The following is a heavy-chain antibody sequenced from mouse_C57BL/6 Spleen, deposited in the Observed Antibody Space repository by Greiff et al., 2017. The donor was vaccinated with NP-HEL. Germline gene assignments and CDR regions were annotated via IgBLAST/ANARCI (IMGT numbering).Heavy chain of an antibody. Sequence: VQLQQSGPELVKPGASVKMSCKASGYTFTDYNMHWVKQSHGKSLEWIGYINPNNGGTSYNQKFKSKATLTVNKSSSTAYMELRSLTSEDSAVYYCASYGSSPAWFAYWGQGTLVTVSA. J-gene: IGHJ3*01. D-gene: IGHD1-1*01. CDR2: INPNNGGT. V-gene: IGHV1-22*01. CDR1: GYTFTDYN. CDR3: ASYGSSPAWFAY.